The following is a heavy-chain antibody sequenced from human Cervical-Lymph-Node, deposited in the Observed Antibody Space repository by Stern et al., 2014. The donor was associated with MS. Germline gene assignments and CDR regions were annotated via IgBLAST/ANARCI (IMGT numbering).Heavy chain of an antibody. Sequence: QVQLQESGPGLVKPSETLSLTCTVSGGSISTFYWNWIRQSPGKGLEWIGHIHYSGSTNYNPSLKSRVTISVDTSKNQFSLNLRSVTAADTAVYFCARRDYYDSSGYYDDAFDIWGQGTMVTVSS. CDR3: ARRDYYDSSGYYDDAFDI. D-gene: IGHD3-22*01. V-gene: IGHV4-59*01. CDR2: IHYSGST. J-gene: IGHJ3*02. CDR1: GGSISTFY.